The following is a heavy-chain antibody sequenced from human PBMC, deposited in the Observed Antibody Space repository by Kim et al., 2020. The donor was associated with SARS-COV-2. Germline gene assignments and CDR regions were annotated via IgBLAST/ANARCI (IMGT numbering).Heavy chain of an antibody. V-gene: IGHV3-NL1*01. J-gene: IGHJ4*02. Sequence: GGSLRLSCAASGFNFRGSAMHWVRQAPGKGLEWVTVLCAGGNKKYVVDSVKGLFTFSRDTSEKTLYLVFNNGTIEYAAFYYFSNVVMLPDYCVQGSL. CDR3: SNVVMLPDY. CDR2: LCAGGNKK. D-gene: IGHD3-16*01. CDR1: GFNFRGSA.